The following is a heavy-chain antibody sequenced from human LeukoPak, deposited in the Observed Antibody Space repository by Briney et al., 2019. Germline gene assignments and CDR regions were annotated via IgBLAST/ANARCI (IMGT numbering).Heavy chain of an antibody. CDR2: ISGSGGST. D-gene: IGHD2/OR15-2a*01. Sequence: GSLRLSCAASGFTFSSYAMSWVRQAPGKGLEWVSAISGSGGSTYYADSVKGRFTISRDNSKNTLYLQMNSLRAEDTAVYYCAKGEYDLDAFDIWGQGTMVTVSS. CDR3: AKGEYDLDAFDI. V-gene: IGHV3-23*01. CDR1: GFTFSSYA. J-gene: IGHJ3*02.